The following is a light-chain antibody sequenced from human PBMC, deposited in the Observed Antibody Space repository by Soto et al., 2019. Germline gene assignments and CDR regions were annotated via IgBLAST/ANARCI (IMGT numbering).Light chain of an antibody. CDR1: SSDIGGYNF. V-gene: IGLV2-14*01. Sequence: QSVLTQPASVSGSPGQSITISCTGTSSDIGGYNFVSWYQHHPGRAPKLMIYEVSNRPSGVSNRFSGSKSGDTASLTISGLQAEDEADYCCTSYRTTTTLLYVFGTGTKLTVL. CDR3: TSYRTTTTLLYV. CDR2: EVS. J-gene: IGLJ1*01.